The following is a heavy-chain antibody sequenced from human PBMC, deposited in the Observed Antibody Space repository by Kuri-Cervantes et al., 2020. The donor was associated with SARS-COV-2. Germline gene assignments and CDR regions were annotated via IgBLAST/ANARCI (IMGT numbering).Heavy chain of an antibody. J-gene: IGHJ5*02. D-gene: IGHD3-9*01. CDR3: ARAYQYLGWWFDP. V-gene: IGHV3-30*02. CDR2: IRYDGSNK. CDR1: GFTFSSYS. Sequence: GGSLRLSCAASGFTFSSYSMNWVRQAPGKGLEWVAFIRYDGSNKYYADSVKGRFTISRDNSKNTLYLQMNSLRAEDTAVYYCARAYQYLGWWFDPWGQGTLVTVSS.